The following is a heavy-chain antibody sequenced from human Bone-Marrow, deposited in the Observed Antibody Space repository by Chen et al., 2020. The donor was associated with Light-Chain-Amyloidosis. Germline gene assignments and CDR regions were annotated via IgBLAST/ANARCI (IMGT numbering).Heavy chain of an antibody. Sequence: QVQLVESGGGVVQPGGSLRLSCAASGFTFSSYGMHWVRQAPGKGLEWVAFIRYDGSNKYYADSVKGRFTISRDNSKNTLYLQMNSLRAEDTAVYYCAKGGSGLVGYCGQGTLVTVSS. CDR2: IRYDGSNK. CDR1: GFTFSSYG. V-gene: IGHV3-30*02. D-gene: IGHD1-26*01. J-gene: IGHJ4*02. CDR3: AKGGSGLVGY.